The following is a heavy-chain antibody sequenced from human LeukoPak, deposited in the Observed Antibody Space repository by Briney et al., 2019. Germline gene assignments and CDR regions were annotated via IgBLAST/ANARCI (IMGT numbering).Heavy chain of an antibody. J-gene: IGHJ6*02. CDR2: INPNSGGT. D-gene: IGHD5-12*01. CDR1: GYTFTGYY. CDR3: VAAAQIVAYYGMDV. V-gene: IGHV1-2*02. Sequence: GASVKVSCKASGYTFTGYYMHWVRQAPGQGLEWMGWINPNSGGTNYAQKFQGRVTMTRDTSISTAYMELSRLRSEDTAVYYCVAAAQIVAYYGMDVWGQGTTVTVSS.